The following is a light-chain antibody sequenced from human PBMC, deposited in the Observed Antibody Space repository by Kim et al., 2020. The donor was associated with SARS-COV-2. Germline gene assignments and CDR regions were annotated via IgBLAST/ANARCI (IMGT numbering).Light chain of an antibody. Sequence: SSVGDRVTIPCRASPDIANSLAWYQQKPGTVPKVLIYAASTLQSGVPSRFSGSGSGTEFTLTIGSLQTEDVATYYCQKYNSAPWTFGPGTKVEIK. CDR1: PDIANS. V-gene: IGKV1-27*01. J-gene: IGKJ1*01. CDR2: AAS. CDR3: QKYNSAPWT.